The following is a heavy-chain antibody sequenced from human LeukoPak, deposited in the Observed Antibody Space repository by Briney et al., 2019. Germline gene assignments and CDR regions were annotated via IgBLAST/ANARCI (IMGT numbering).Heavy chain of an antibody. CDR2: ISAYNGNT. D-gene: IGHD4-17*01. J-gene: IGHJ4*02. Sequence: ASVKVSCKASGGTFSSYAISWVRQAPGQGLEWMGWISAYNGNTNYAQKLQGRVTMTTDTSTSTAYMELRSLRSDDTAVYYCAREEYYGDYSSVWGQGTLVTVSS. V-gene: IGHV1-18*01. CDR1: GGTFSSYA. CDR3: AREEYYGDYSSV.